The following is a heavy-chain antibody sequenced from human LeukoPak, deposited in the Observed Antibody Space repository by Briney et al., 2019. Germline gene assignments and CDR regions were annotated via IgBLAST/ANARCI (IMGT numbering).Heavy chain of an antibody. V-gene: IGHV3-30*18. CDR2: ISYDGSNK. CDR1: GFTFSSYG. D-gene: IGHD3-10*01. Sequence: PGGSLRLSCAASGFTFSSYGMHWVRQAPGKGLEWVAVISYDGSNKYYADSVKGRFTISRDNSKNTLYLQMNSLRAEDTAVYYCAKPPLYGSGSYYAQFDEGSDDYWGQGTLVTVSS. J-gene: IGHJ4*02. CDR3: AKPPLYGSGSYYAQFDEGSDDY.